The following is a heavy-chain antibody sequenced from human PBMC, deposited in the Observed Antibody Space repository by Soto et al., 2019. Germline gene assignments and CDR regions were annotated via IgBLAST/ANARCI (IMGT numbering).Heavy chain of an antibody. V-gene: IGHV3-7*01. CDR1: GFTFSTYW. CDR3: ARDDLNWNYVY. D-gene: IGHD1-7*01. CDR2: IKQDGSEK. J-gene: IGHJ4*02. Sequence: AGGSLRLSCAASGFTFSTYWMSWVRQAPGKGLEWVANIKQDGSEKYYVDSVKGRFTISRDNAKNSLYLQMNSLRAEDTAVYYCARDDLNWNYVYWGQGTLVTVSS.